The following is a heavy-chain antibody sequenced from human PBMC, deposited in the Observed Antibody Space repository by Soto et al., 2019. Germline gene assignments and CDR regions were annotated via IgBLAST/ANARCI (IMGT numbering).Heavy chain of an antibody. CDR2: IIPILGIA. CDR3: ARGPPPIIWFGELYRWFDP. Sequence: ASVKVSCKASGYTFTSYDISWVRQAPGRGLEWMGRIIPILGIANYAQKFQGRVTITADKSTSTAYMELSSLRSEDTAVYYCARGPPPIIWFGELYRWFDPWGQGTLVTVSS. V-gene: IGHV1-69*04. J-gene: IGHJ5*02. D-gene: IGHD3-10*01. CDR1: GYTFTSYD.